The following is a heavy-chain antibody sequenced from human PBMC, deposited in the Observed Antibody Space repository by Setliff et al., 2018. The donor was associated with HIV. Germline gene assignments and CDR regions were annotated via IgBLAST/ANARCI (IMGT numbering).Heavy chain of an antibody. V-gene: IGHV4-31*03. Sequence: SETLSLTCTVSGGSVNNGAYYWSWIRHQPGRGLEWIGNIYYNGITHYNPSLKSRLSISIDTSKNQFYLQLNSVTAADTSVFYCAREIVRVALDIWGPGTAVTVS. CDR2: IYYNGIT. CDR3: AREIVRVALDI. CDR1: GGSVNNGAYY. J-gene: IGHJ3*02. D-gene: IGHD3-16*02.